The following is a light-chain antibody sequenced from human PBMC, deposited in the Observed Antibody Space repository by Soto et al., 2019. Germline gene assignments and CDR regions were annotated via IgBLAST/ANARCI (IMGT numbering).Light chain of an antibody. CDR2: DAS. CDR3: QQYNSYTT. CDR1: QSISPW. V-gene: IGKV1-5*01. J-gene: IGKJ2*01. Sequence: IRMTQSPSTLSASAGDRGTITCRASQSISPWLAWYQQKPGKAPKLLIYDASSLQSGVPSRFSGHGSGTDFTLTISSLQPDDFATYYCQQYNSYTTFGQGTKVDI.